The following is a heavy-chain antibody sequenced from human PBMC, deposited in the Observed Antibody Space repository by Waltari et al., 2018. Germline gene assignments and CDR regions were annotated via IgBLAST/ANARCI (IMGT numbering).Heavy chain of an antibody. CDR3: ARERGIVGAKIDAFDI. Sequence: QVQLVQSGAEVKKPGSSVKVSCKASGGTFSSYAISWVRQAPGQGLEWMGGIIPIFCTANYAQKFQGRVTITADESTSTAYMELSSLRSEDTAVYYCARERGIVGAKIDAFDIWGQGTMVTVSS. J-gene: IGHJ3*02. CDR2: IIPIFCTA. V-gene: IGHV1-69*13. CDR1: GGTFSSYA. D-gene: IGHD1-26*01.